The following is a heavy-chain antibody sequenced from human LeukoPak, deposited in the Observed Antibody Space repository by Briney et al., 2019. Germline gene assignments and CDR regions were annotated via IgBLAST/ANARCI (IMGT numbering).Heavy chain of an antibody. Sequence: PGGSLRLSCAASGFTFSDHYIDWVRQAPGRGLEWIGLIRNRANGQTSVYAASVSGRFTISRDDSKNSVYLQMDSLKTEDTAVYYCAAIGSAGTDHWGQGTLVTVSS. V-gene: IGHV3-72*01. CDR3: AAIGSAGTDH. D-gene: IGHD2-2*02. J-gene: IGHJ4*02. CDR1: GFTFSDHY. CDR2: IRNRANGQTS.